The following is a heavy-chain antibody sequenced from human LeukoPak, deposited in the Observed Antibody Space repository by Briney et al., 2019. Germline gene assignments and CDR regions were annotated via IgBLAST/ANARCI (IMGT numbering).Heavy chain of an antibody. CDR3: ARSYCSSTSCLNYYYYGMDV. CDR2: IIPIFGTA. J-gene: IGHJ6*02. D-gene: IGHD2-2*01. CDR1: GGTFSSYA. Sequence: GASVKVSCKASGGTFSSYAISWVRQAPGQGLEWMGGIIPIFGTANYAQKFQGRVTITADESTSTAYMELSSLRSEDTAVYYCARSYCSSTSCLNYYYYGMDVWGQGTTVTVSS. V-gene: IGHV1-69*13.